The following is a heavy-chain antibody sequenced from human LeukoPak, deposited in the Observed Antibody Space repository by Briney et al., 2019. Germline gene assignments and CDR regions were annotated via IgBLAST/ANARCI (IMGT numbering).Heavy chain of an antibody. J-gene: IGHJ4*02. D-gene: IGHD5-18*01. CDR1: GFTFINYA. V-gene: IGHV3-23*01. Sequence: GGSLRLSCAASGFTFINYAMSWVRQAPGKGLEWVSVISGSGSSTYYADSVKGRFTISRDDSKKTLYLQMNSLGAEDRAVYCCARDSASYGRFDNWGQGTLVTVSS. CDR2: ISGSGSST. CDR3: ARDSASYGRFDN.